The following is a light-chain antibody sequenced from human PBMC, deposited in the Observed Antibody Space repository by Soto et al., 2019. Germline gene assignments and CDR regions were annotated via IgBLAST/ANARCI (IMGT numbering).Light chain of an antibody. CDR3: PQYPRYSPLT. V-gene: IGKV1-5*01. CDR1: QSISSW. J-gene: IGKJ4*01. Sequence: DIPMTQSPSTLSASVGDRVTITCRASQSISSWLAWYHQKPGKAPKLLIYDASSLESGVPSRFSGSGSGTEFPLTISSLQPDDFATYYCPQYPRYSPLTFGGGTKVEIK. CDR2: DAS.